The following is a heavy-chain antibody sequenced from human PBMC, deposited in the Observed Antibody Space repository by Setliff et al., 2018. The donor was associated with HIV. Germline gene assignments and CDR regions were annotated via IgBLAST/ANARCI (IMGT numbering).Heavy chain of an antibody. CDR3: ATRGEQLYFYGMDV. CDR1: GYTFTSYG. V-gene: IGHV7-4-1*02. D-gene: IGHD1-26*01. J-gene: IGHJ6*02. CDR2: IHTNTGDP. Sequence: ASVKVSCKASGYTFTSYGMSWVRQAPGQGLEWVGWIHTNTGDPTYAQGFTGRFVFSFDTSVSTASLQISGLKAEDTAVYYCATRGEQLYFYGMDVWGQGTTVTVSS.